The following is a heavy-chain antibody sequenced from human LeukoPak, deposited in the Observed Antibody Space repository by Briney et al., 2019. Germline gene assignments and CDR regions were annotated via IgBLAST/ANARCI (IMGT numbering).Heavy chain of an antibody. CDR1: GYTFTCYY. CDR3: ARGHYYGSGTYVDY. CDR2: INPNSGGT. V-gene: IGHV1-2*02. D-gene: IGHD3-10*01. J-gene: IGHJ4*02. Sequence: ASVKVSCKASGYTFTCYYMHWVRQAPGQGLEWMGWINPNSGGTNYAQKFQGRVTMTRDTSISTAYMELSRLRSDDTAVYYCARGHYYGSGTYVDYWGQGTLVTVSS.